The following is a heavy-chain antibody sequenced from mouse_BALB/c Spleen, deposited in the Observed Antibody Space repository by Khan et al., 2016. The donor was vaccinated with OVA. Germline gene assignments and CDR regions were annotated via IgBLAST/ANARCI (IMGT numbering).Heavy chain of an antibody. CDR1: GYSITSGYG. J-gene: IGHJ2*01. CDR3: ARTARIKY. CDR2: ISYSGST. D-gene: IGHD1-2*01. V-gene: IGHV3-2*02. Sequence: EVQLQQLGPGLVKPSQSLSLTCTVTGYSITSGYGWNWIRQFPGNKLEWMGYISYSGSTNYNPSLKSRISITRDTSKNQFFLQLNSVTTEDTATYYCARTARIKYWGQGTTLTVSS.